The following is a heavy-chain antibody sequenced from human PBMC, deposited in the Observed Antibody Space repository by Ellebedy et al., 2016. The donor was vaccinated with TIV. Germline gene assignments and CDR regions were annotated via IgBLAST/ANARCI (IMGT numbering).Heavy chain of an antibody. CDR2: ISYDGNYQ. V-gene: IGHV3-30*18. D-gene: IGHD6-13*01. J-gene: IGHJ4*02. Sequence: PGGSLRLSCAASGFTFSSYAIHWVRQAPGKGLQWVAFISYDGNYQYYADSVKGRFTLSRDNSRNTLYLQMDNLRGDDTAVYYCAKGIATAGVSGDHWGQGTLVTVSS. CDR3: AKGIATAGVSGDH. CDR1: GFTFSSYA.